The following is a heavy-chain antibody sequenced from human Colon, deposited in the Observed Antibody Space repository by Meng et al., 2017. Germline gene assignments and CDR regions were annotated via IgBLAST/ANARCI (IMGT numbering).Heavy chain of an antibody. CDR1: GLTVSTNY. Sequence: GQVVGSGGGLVQPGGSLRLSCAASGLTVSTNYMSWVRQAPGKGLEWLSIIHSGGSTYYADSVRGRFTISRDNSKNTVHLQMNSLRTEDTAVYYCARDPGYGDPRDFWGQGTLVTVSS. CDR2: IHSGGST. J-gene: IGHJ4*02. V-gene: IGHV3-66*02. D-gene: IGHD4-17*01. CDR3: ARDPGYGDPRDF.